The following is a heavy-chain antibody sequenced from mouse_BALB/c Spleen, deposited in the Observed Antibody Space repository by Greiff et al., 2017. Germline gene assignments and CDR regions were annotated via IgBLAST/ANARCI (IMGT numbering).Heavy chain of an antibody. J-gene: IGHJ4*01. D-gene: IGHD2-3*01. Sequence: EVQRVESGGGLVQPGGSRKLSCAASGFTFSSFGMHWVRQAPEKGLEWVAYISSGSSTIYYADTVKGRFTISRDNPKNTLFLQMTSLRSEDTAMYYCARSDGYQVYYAMDYWGQGTSVTVSS. CDR3: ARSDGYQVYYAMDY. CDR2: ISSGSSTI. V-gene: IGHV5-17*02. CDR1: GFTFSSFG.